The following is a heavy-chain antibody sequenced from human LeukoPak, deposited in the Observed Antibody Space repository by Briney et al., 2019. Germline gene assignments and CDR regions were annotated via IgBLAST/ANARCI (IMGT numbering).Heavy chain of an antibody. CDR1: GGSISSYY. CDR2: IYTSGST. CDR3: ARVPSIAVAGSDWFGP. Sequence: SETLSLTCTVSGGSISSYYWSWIRQPAGKGLEWIGRIYTSGSTNYNPSLKSRVTMSVDTSKNQFSLKLSSATAADTAVYYCARVPSIAVAGSDWFGPWGQGTLVTVSS. J-gene: IGHJ5*02. D-gene: IGHD6-19*01. V-gene: IGHV4-4*07.